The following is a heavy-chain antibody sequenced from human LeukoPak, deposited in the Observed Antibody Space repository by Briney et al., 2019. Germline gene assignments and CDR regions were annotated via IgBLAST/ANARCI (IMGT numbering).Heavy chain of an antibody. Sequence: GGSLRLSCAASGFTFSSHSMSWVRQAPGKGLEWVAVIWYDGSNKYYADSVKGRFTISRDNSKNTLYLQMNSLRAEDTAVYYCAKEAYGDYVAVFDYWGQGTLVTVSS. CDR3: AKEAYGDYVAVFDY. CDR2: IWYDGSNK. D-gene: IGHD4-17*01. J-gene: IGHJ4*02. CDR1: GFTFSSHS. V-gene: IGHV3-33*06.